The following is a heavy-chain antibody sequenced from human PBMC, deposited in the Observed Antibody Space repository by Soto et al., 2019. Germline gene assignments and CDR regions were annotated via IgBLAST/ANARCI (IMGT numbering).Heavy chain of an antibody. V-gene: IGHV1-24*01. J-gene: IGHJ4*02. CDR2: FDPEDGDP. D-gene: IGHD6-19*01. CDR3: ATDLLTAVAGEEGY. Sequence: APVKVSCKVSGHTLSDFSMHWVRQAPGRGLEWMGGFDPEDGDPIYAQNFQGRVTMTEDSSTDTAYMELSSLGSEDTAMYYCATDLLTAVAGEEGYWGQGTLVTVSS. CDR1: GHTLSDFS.